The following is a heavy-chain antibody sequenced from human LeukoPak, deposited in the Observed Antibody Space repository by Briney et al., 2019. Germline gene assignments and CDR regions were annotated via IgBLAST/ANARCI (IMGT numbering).Heavy chain of an antibody. CDR3: ARENIPDY. V-gene: IGHV4-38-2*02. Sequence: SGTLSLTCTVSGYSISSGYYWGWIRQPPGKGLEWIGYIYYSGSTNYNPSLKSRVTISVDTSKNHFSLKLSSVTAADTAVYYCARENIPDYWGQGALVTVSS. J-gene: IGHJ4*02. D-gene: IGHD2/OR15-2a*01. CDR2: IYYSGST. CDR1: GYSISSGYY.